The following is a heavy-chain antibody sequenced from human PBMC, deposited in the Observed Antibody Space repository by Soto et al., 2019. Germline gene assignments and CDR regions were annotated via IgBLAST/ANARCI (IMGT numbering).Heavy chain of an antibody. CDR1: GFTFSNAW. CDR3: TTDAVWGLMVRGVKVKSQKVAPPYYYYRDV. J-gene: IGHJ6*03. V-gene: IGHV3-15*01. D-gene: IGHD3-10*01. Sequence: EVQLVESGGGLVKPGGSLRLSCAASGFTFSNAWMSWVRQAPGKGLEWVGRIKSKTDGGTTDYAAPVKGRFTISRDDSKSKAYLQMNSLKTEDTAVYYSTTDAVWGLMVRGVKVKSQKVAPPYYYYRDVWGKGTTVTVSS. CDR2: IKSKTDGGTT.